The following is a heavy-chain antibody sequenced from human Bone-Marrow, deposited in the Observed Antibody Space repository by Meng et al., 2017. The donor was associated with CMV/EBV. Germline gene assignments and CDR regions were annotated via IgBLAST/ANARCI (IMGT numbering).Heavy chain of an antibody. Sequence: SETLSLTCTVSGGSISSSSYYWGWIRQPPGKGLEWIGSIYYSGSTYYNPSLKSRVTISVDTSKNQFSLKLSSVTAADTAVYYCARGTFTGVGDFWSGGLFDYWGQGTLVTVSS. CDR1: GGSISSSSYY. J-gene: IGHJ4*02. CDR2: IYYSGST. V-gene: IGHV4-39*07. CDR3: ARGTFTGVGDFWSGGLFDY. D-gene: IGHD3-3*01.